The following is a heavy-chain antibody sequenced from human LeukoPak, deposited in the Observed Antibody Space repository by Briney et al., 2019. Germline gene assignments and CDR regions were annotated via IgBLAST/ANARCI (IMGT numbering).Heavy chain of an antibody. D-gene: IGHD6-13*01. V-gene: IGHV1-2*02. CDR3: ARDYSSPPNFDY. J-gene: IGHJ4*02. CDR1: GYTFTGYY. CDR2: INPNSGGT. Sequence: ASVKVSCKASGYTFTGYYMHWVRQAPGQGLEWMGWINPNSGGTNYAQKFQGRVTMTRDTSISTAYMELSRLRSDDTAMYYCARDYSSPPNFDYWGQGTLVTVSS.